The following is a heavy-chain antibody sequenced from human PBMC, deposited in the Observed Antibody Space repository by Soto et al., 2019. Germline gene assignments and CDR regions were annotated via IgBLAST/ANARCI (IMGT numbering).Heavy chain of an antibody. CDR1: GYTLTELS. J-gene: IGHJ4*02. D-gene: IGHD6-19*01. Sequence: ASVKVSCKVSGYTLTELSMHWVRQAPGKGLEWMGGFDPEDGETIYAQKFQGRVTMTEDTSTDTAYMELSSLRSEDTAVYYCATSISGWYLVYFDYWGQGTLVTVSS. V-gene: IGHV1-24*01. CDR2: FDPEDGET. CDR3: ATSISGWYLVYFDY.